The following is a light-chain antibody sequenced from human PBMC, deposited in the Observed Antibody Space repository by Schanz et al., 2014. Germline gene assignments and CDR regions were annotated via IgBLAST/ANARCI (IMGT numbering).Light chain of an antibody. CDR1: SSNIGSNT. J-gene: IGLJ2*01. CDR3: TSYAGRNGLV. V-gene: IGLV1-44*01. CDR2: SNN. Sequence: QSVLTQPPSASGTPGQRVTISCSGSSSNIGSNTVNWYQQLPGTAPKLLIYSNNQRPSGVPDRFSGSKSGNTASLTVSGLQAEDEADYYCTSYAGRNGLVFGGGTKLTVL.